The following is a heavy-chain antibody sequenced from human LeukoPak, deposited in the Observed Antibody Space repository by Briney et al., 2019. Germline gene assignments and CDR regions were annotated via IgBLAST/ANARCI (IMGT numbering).Heavy chain of an antibody. V-gene: IGHV3-53*01. CDR3: AKEWPLKPFDY. Sequence: PGGSLRLSCAASGFTVSSNYMSWVRQAPGKGLEWVSVIYSGGSTYYADSVKGRFTISRDNSKNTLYLQMNSLRAEDTAVYYCAKEWPLKPFDYWGQGTLVTVSS. CDR1: GFTVSSNY. D-gene: IGHD5-12*01. J-gene: IGHJ4*02. CDR2: IYSGGST.